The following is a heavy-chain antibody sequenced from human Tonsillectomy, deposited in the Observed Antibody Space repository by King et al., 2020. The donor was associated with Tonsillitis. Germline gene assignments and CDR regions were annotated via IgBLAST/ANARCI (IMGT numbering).Heavy chain of an antibody. CDR3: ITNLAEYRAAYFRS. Sequence: VQLVESGGDLVKPGESLRLSCRASGFTFRNAWMSWVRQIPGKGLEWVGRIKSATEGGTTDTAAPVKGRFSISREESKNTMYLQMDSLKIEDTAVYYCITNLAEYRAAYFRSWGQGTLVTVSS. D-gene: IGHD3-9*01. CDR2: IKSATEGGTT. V-gene: IGHV3-15*01. CDR1: GFTFRNAW. J-gene: IGHJ5*02.